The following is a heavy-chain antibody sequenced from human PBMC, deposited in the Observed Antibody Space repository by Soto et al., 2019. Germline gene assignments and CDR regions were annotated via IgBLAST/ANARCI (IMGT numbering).Heavy chain of an antibody. CDR2: IIPILGIA. CDR3: ARLRIAGDCTNGVSC. D-gene: IGHD2-8*01. CDR1: GGTFSSYT. J-gene: IGHJ4*02. Sequence: SVKVSCKASGGTFSSYTISWVRQAPGQGLEWMGRIIPILGIANYAQKFQGRVTITADKSTSTAYMELSSLRSEDTAVYYCARLRIAGDCTNGVSCWGQGTLVTVSS. V-gene: IGHV1-69*02.